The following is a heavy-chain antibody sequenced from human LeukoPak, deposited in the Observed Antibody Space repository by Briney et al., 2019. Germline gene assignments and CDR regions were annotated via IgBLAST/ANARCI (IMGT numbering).Heavy chain of an antibody. CDR2: INSGSTNP. D-gene: IGHD6-13*01. CDR3: ARDFLAAGDY. V-gene: IGHV3-21*01. J-gene: IGHJ4*02. CDR1: GLIFSSYT. Sequence: KPGGSLRLSCEASGLIFSSYTMNWIRQAPGKGLEWVASINSGSTNPYYADQVKGRFTISRDDAKKSLYLQMTSLRVEDTSVYYCARDFLAAGDYWGQGTLVTVSS.